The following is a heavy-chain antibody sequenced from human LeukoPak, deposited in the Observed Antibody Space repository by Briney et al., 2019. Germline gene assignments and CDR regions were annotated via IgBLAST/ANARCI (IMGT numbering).Heavy chain of an antibody. CDR1: GGAISSGGYD. CDR2: IYHSGST. J-gene: IGHJ4*02. D-gene: IGHD3-3*01. CDR3: ARESTIFGVVMGFDY. V-gene: IGHV4-30-2*01. Sequence: SQTLSLTCTVSGGAISSGGYDWGWIRQPPGKGLEWIGYIYHSGSTYYNPSLKSRVTISVDRSKNQFSLKLSSVTAADTAVYYCARESTIFGVVMGFDYWGQGTLVTVSS.